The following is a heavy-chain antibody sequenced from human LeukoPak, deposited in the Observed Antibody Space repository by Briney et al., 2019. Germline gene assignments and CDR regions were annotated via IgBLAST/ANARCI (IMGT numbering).Heavy chain of an antibody. CDR3: ARESYDNSGFDY. CDR2: MSSSGTYI. V-gene: IGHV3-21*01. CDR1: GFIFSSYG. D-gene: IGHD3-22*01. J-gene: IGHJ4*02. Sequence: PGGSLRLSCAASGFIFSSYGMNWVRQAPGKGLEWVSFMSSSGTYIYYADSVKGRFTISRDNAKSALHLQMNSLRAEDTAVYYCARESYDNSGFDYRGQGTLVTVSS.